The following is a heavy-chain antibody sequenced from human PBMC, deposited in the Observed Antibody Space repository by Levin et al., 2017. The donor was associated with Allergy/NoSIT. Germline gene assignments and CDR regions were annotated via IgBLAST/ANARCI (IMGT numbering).Heavy chain of an antibody. CDR1: GFTFSSYS. V-gene: IGHV3-48*02. J-gene: IGHJ4*02. Sequence: PGESLKISCAASGFTFSSYSMNWVRQAPGKGLEWVSYISSSSSTIYYADSVKGRFTISRDNAKNSLYLQMNSLRDEDTAVYYCARDTFRRYYYGSGSYPAFDYWGQGTLVTVSS. D-gene: IGHD3-10*01. CDR2: ISSSSSTI. CDR3: ARDTFRRYYYGSGSYPAFDY.